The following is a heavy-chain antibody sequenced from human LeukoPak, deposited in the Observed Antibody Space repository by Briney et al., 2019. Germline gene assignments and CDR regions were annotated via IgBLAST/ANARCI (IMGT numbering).Heavy chain of an antibody. V-gene: IGHV3-23*01. D-gene: IGHD4-17*01. Sequence: GGSLRLSCEASGFTFSRYAMIWVRQAPGKGLEWVSAITVSGDDIQYADSVRGRFTISRDNSKNTVYLQMNTMRADDTAVYYCGRDPNGDYIGAFEFWGEGTMVTVSS. CDR2: ITVSGDDI. CDR1: GFTFSRYA. CDR3: GRDPNGDYIGAFEF. J-gene: IGHJ3*01.